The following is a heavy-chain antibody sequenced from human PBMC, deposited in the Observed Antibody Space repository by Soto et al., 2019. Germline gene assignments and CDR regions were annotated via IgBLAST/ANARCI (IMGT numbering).Heavy chain of an antibody. CDR1: GGSISSSSYY. CDR3: ARHPLYGSGSYYNDYFDY. Sequence: SETLSLTCTVSGGSISSSSYYWGWIRQPPGKGLEWIGSIFYSGSTYYNPSLKSRVTISVDTSKNQFSLKLTSVTAADTAVYYCARHPLYGSGSYYNDYFDYWGQGTLVTVSS. D-gene: IGHD3-10*01. CDR2: IFYSGST. V-gene: IGHV4-39*01. J-gene: IGHJ4*02.